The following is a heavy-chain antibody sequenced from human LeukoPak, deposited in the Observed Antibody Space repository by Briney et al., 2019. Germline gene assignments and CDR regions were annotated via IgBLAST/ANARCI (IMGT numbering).Heavy chain of an antibody. Sequence: ASVKVSRKTSGYRFPTYVITWVRQAPGQGLEWMGWIAPYNGNMNYAQKFQDRVTMTTDTSTSTAYMEVRSLRSDDTAVYYCARGGVGVNWFDPWGQGTLVTVSS. CDR3: ARGGVGVNWFDP. CDR1: GYRFPTYV. D-gene: IGHD2-8*01. J-gene: IGHJ5*02. CDR2: IAPYNGNM. V-gene: IGHV1-18*01.